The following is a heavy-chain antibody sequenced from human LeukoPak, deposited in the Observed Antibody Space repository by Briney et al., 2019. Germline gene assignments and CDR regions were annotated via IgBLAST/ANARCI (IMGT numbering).Heavy chain of an antibody. Sequence: KPGGSLRLSCAASGFTFSSYSMNWVRQAPGKGLEWVSSISSSSSYIYYADSVKGRFTISRDNAKNSLYLQMSSLRAEDTAVYYCARDRILRGSGSFTGDYWGQGTLVTVSS. J-gene: IGHJ4*02. CDR1: GFTFSSYS. D-gene: IGHD3-10*01. CDR3: ARDRILRGSGSFTGDY. CDR2: ISSSSSYI. V-gene: IGHV3-21*01.